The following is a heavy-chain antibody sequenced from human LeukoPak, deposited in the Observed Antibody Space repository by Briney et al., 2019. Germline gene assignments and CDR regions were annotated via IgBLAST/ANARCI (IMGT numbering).Heavy chain of an antibody. CDR1: GFDFRSYT. CDR2: ITGSSTSI. Sequence: PGGSLRLSCVASGFDFRSYTMNWVRQAPGKGLEWISSITGSSTSIYYAVSVKGRFTISRDNAKNSLFLHMNSLRAEDTAVYYCVRDILGLYNYDRDVWGQGTTVTVSS. J-gene: IGHJ6*02. V-gene: IGHV3-48*01. CDR3: VRDILGLYNYDRDV. D-gene: IGHD3-16*01.